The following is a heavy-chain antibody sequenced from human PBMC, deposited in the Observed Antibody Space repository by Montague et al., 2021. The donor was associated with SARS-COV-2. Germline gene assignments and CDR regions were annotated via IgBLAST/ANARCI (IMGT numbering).Heavy chain of an antibody. J-gene: IGHJ6*02. Sequence: SETLSLTCAVSGGSISSSNWWSWVRQPPGKGLEWIGGVYHSGSTKYNPSLKGRVTISVDKSKNQSSLKLSSVTAADTAVYYCARDRRSWFPPYYYGMDVWGQGTTVTVSS. V-gene: IGHV4-4*02. CDR1: GGSISSSNW. CDR2: VYHSGST. CDR3: ARDRRSWFPPYYYGMDV. D-gene: IGHD6-13*01.